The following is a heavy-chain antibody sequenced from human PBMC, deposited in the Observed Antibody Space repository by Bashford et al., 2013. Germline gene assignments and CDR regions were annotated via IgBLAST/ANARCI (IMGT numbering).Heavy chain of an antibody. Sequence: SETLSLTCAVYGGSFSGYYWSWIRQPPGKGLEWIGEINHSGSTNYNPSLKSRVTISVDTSKNQFSLKLSSVTAADTAVYYCARGLRNQTVAAAGTLVDWYFDLWGRGTLVTVSS. CDR2: INHSGST. J-gene: IGHJ2*01. CDR3: ARGLRNQTVAAAGTLVDWYFDL. V-gene: IGHV4-34*01. D-gene: IGHD6-13*01. CDR1: GGSFSGYY.